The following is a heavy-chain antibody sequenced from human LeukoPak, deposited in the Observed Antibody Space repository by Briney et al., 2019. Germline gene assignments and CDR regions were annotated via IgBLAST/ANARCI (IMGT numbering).Heavy chain of an antibody. CDR3: ARMPGLGEYYYDSSGYF. CDR1: GFTFSSYW. V-gene: IGHV3-7*01. D-gene: IGHD3-22*01. J-gene: IGHJ4*02. CDR2: IKQDGSEK. Sequence: GGSLRLSCAASGFTFSSYWMSWVRQAPGKRLEWVANIKQDGSEKYYVDSVKGRFTISRDNAKNSLYLQMNSLRAEDTAVYYCARMPGLGEYYYDSSGYFWGQGTLVTVSS.